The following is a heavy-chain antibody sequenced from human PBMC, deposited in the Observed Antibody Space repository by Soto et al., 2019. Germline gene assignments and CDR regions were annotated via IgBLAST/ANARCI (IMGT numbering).Heavy chain of an antibody. Sequence: SQTLSLTCAISGDSVSTNDATWDWIRQSPSRGLEWLGRTYYRSRWQTDYAVSVKSRISINPDTSNNQVSLQLSSVTAADTAVYYCARERDSSGLVLSYYYYGMDVWGQGTTVTVSS. J-gene: IGHJ6*02. D-gene: IGHD6-25*01. V-gene: IGHV6-1*01. CDR1: GDSVSTNDAT. CDR2: TYYRSRWQT. CDR3: ARERDSSGLVLSYYYYGMDV.